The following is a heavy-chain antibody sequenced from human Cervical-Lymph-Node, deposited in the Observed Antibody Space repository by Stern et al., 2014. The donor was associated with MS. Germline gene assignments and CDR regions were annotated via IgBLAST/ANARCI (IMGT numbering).Heavy chain of an antibody. CDR2: MTPNSGIT. CDR1: GYTFTSYD. D-gene: IGHD4-17*01. J-gene: IGHJ5*02. CDR3: AREDDGDCGPIGWFDP. Sequence: VQLEESGAEVKKPGASVKGSCKASGYTFTSYDINWVRQATGQGLEGMGRMTPNSGITVYAQKFQGRVTMTRDTSITTAYMELSSLRSEDTAVYYCAREDDGDCGPIGWFDPWGQGTLVTVSS. V-gene: IGHV1-8*01.